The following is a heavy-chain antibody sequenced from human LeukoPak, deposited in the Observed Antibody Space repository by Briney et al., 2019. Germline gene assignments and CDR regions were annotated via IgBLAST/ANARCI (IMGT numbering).Heavy chain of an antibody. CDR3: ARDVGSSCSDY. D-gene: IGHD2-2*01. CDR1: GFTVSSNY. CDR2: IYSGGST. J-gene: IGHJ4*02. Sequence: GGSLRLSCAASGFTVSSNYMSWVRQAPGKGLEWVSVIYSGGSTYYADSVKGRFTISRDNAKNSLYLQMNSLRAEDTAVYYCARDVGSSCSDYWGQGTLVTVSS. V-gene: IGHV3-53*01.